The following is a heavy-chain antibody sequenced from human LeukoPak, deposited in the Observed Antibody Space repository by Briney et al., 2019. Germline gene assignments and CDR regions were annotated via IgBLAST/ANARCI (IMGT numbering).Heavy chain of an antibody. D-gene: IGHD3-16*02. J-gene: IGHJ4*02. CDR2: ISSSGSTI. Sequence: GGSLRLSCAASGFTFSDYYMSWIRQAPGKGLEWVSYISSSGSTIYYADSVKGRFTISRDNAKNSLYLQMNSLRAEDAAVYYCASPYYDYVWGSYRYTTGDYWGQGTLVTVSS. V-gene: IGHV3-11*01. CDR1: GFTFSDYY. CDR3: ASPYYDYVWGSYRYTTGDY.